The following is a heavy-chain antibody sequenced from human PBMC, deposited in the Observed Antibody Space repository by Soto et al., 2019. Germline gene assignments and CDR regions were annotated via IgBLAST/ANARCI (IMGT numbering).Heavy chain of an antibody. V-gene: IGHV4-39*01. Sequence: SETLSLTCTVSGGSISSSSYYWGWIRQPPGKGLEWIGSFYYSVSTYYNPSLKSRVTISVYTSKNQFSLKLSSVTAADTAVYYCSRLGTYSSSWYSGRDAFDIWGQGTMVTVSS. J-gene: IGHJ3*02. CDR2: FYYSVST. D-gene: IGHD6-13*01. CDR1: GGSISSSSYY. CDR3: SRLGTYSSSWYSGRDAFDI.